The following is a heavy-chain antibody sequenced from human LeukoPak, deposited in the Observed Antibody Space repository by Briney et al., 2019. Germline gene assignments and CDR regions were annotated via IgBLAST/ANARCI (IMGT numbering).Heavy chain of an antibody. J-gene: IGHJ4*02. Sequence: PSETLSLTCTVSGGSLSSYYWSWIRQPPEKGLEWIAYIYYSGSTNYNPSLKSRVTISVDTSKNQFSLKLSSVTAADTAVYYCARVSTMVRGVIIMYYFDYWGQGTLVTVSS. V-gene: IGHV4-59*01. CDR1: GGSLSSYY. CDR3: ARVSTMVRGVIIMYYFDY. CDR2: IYYSGST. D-gene: IGHD3-10*01.